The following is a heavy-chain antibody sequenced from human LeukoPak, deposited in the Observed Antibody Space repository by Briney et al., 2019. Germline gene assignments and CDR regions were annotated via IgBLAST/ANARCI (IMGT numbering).Heavy chain of an antibody. CDR2: IYPGYSDT. D-gene: IGHD2-15*01. CDR3: ATLYCSGGSCCFDY. V-gene: IGHV5-51*01. J-gene: IGHJ4*02. Sequence: GEALKISCKGSGYSFTSYWIAWVRQMPGKGLELMGIIYPGYSDTRYSASFQGQVTISAHNSISTAYLQWSSLKASDTAMYYCATLYCSGGSCCFDYWGQGTLVTVSS. CDR1: GYSFTSYW.